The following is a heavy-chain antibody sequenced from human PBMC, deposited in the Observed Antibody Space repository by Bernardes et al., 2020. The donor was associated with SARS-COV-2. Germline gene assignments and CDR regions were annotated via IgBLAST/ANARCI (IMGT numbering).Heavy chain of an antibody. CDR3: AGIGIAAFDI. CDR2: INPNSGGT. D-gene: IGHD6-13*01. Sequence: ASMKVSCKASGNTFTGYYMHWVRQAPGQGLEWMGWINPNSGGTNYAQKFQDRVTITGDTSISTAYMELRRLRSDDTAVYFCAGIGIAAFDIWGQGTMVTVSS. J-gene: IGHJ3*02. CDR1: GNTFTGYY. V-gene: IGHV1-2*02.